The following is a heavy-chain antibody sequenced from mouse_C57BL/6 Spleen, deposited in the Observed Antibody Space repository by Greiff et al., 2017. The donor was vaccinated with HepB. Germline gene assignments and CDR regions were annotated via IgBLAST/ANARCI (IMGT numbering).Heavy chain of an antibody. V-gene: IGHV10-1*01. D-gene: IGHD2-10*02. Sequence: EVQLVESGGGLVQPKGSLKLSCAASGFSFNTYAMNWVRQAPGQGLEWVARIRSKSNNYATYYADSVKDRFTISRDDSKSMLYLQMNNLKTEDTAMYYCVRAYDSRGWYFDVWGTGTTVTVSS. J-gene: IGHJ1*03. CDR3: VRAYDSRGWYFDV. CDR2: IRSKSNNYAT. CDR1: GFSFNTYA.